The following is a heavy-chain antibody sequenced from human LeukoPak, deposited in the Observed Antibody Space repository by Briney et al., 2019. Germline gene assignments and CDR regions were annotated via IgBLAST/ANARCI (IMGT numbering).Heavy chain of an antibody. CDR1: GFTFSSYN. V-gene: IGHV3-21*01. CDR3: ATGRSCTTCYLPDY. D-gene: IGHD2-2*01. CDR2: ISRSRSDI. J-gene: IGHJ4*02. Sequence: GGSLRLSCKASGFTFSSYNMNWVRQAPGKGLEWVSSISRSRSDIYYADSIRGRFTISRDNAENSLYLQMNSLRAEDTAVYHCATGRSCTTCYLPDYWGQGTLVTVSS.